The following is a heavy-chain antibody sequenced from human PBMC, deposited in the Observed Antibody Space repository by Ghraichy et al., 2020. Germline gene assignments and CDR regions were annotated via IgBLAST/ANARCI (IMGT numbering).Heavy chain of an antibody. CDR2: ISSSSSYI. Sequence: GGSLRLSCAASGFTFSSYSMNWVRQAPGKGLEWVSSISSSSSYIYYADSVKGRFTISRDNAKNSLYLQMNSLRAEDTAVYYCARVGYSGYETTDYWGQGTLVTVSS. J-gene: IGHJ4*02. V-gene: IGHV3-21*01. CDR1: GFTFSSYS. CDR3: ARVGYSGYETTDY. D-gene: IGHD5-12*01.